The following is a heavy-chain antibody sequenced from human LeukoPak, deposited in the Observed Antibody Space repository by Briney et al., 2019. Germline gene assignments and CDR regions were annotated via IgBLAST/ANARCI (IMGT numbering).Heavy chain of an antibody. V-gene: IGHV3-21*01. CDR2: ISSSSSYI. Sequence: GGSLRLSCAASGFTFSSYSMNWVRQAPGKGVEWVSSISSSSSYIYYADSVKGRFTISRDNAKNSLYLQMNSLRAEDTAVYYCAFCSGGSCPAMDYWGQGTLVTVSS. CDR1: GFTFSSYS. J-gene: IGHJ4*02. D-gene: IGHD2-15*01. CDR3: AFCSGGSCPAMDY.